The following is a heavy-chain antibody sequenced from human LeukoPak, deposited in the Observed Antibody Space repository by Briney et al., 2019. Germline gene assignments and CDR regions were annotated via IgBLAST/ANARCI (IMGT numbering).Heavy chain of an antibody. V-gene: IGHV1-69*13. D-gene: IGHD6-19*01. J-gene: IGHJ3*02. Sequence: ASVKVSCKASGGTFSSYAISWVRQAPGQGLEWMGGIIPIFGTANYAQKFQGRVTITADESTSTAYMELSSLRSEDTAVYYCARPSSGPGAFDIWGQGTMVTVSS. CDR2: IIPIFGTA. CDR3: ARPSSGPGAFDI. CDR1: GGTFSSYA.